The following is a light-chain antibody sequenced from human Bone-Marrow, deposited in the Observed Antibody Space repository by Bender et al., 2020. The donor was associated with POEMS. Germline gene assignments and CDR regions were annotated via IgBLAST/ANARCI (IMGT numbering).Light chain of an antibody. CDR2: EVS. CDR1: SSDVGGYKY. V-gene: IGLV2-18*01. Sequence: QSALTQPPSASGSPGQSVAISCTGTSSDVGGYKYVSWYQQYPGKAPKLMIYEVSNRPSGVPDRFSGSKSGNTASLTISGLQAEDEADYYCSLYTSSSTYVFGTGTKVTVL. CDR3: SLYTSSSTYV. J-gene: IGLJ1*01.